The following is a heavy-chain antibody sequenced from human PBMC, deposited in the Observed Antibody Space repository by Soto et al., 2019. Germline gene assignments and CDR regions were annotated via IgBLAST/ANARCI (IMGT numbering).Heavy chain of an antibody. Sequence: QVQLVESGGGVVQPGRSLRLSCAASGFTFSSYAMHWVRQAPGKGLEWVAVISYDGSNKYYADSVKGRFTISRDNSKNTLYLQMNSLRAEDTAVYYCARVSVAKFYYYYYGMDVWGQGTTVTVSS. CDR3: ARVSVAKFYYYYYGMDV. V-gene: IGHV3-30-3*01. J-gene: IGHJ6*02. D-gene: IGHD2-15*01. CDR2: ISYDGSNK. CDR1: GFTFSSYA.